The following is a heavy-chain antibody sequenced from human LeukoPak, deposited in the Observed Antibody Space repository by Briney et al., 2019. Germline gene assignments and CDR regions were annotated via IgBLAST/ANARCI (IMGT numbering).Heavy chain of an antibody. J-gene: IGHJ4*02. CDR1: GFTFSSYE. V-gene: IGHV3-48*03. Sequence: GSLRLSCAASGFTFSSYEMNWVRQAPGKGLEWVSYISSSGSTIYYADSVKGRFTISRDNAKNSLYLQMNSLRAEDTAVYYCARERGYSGHNSDWGQGTLVTVSS. D-gene: IGHD5-12*01. CDR2: ISSSGSTI. CDR3: ARERGYSGHNSD.